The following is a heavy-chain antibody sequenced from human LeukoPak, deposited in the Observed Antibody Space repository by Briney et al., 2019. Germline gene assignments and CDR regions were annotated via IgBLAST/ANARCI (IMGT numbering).Heavy chain of an antibody. CDR2: VSWNGGST. V-gene: IGHV3-20*04. CDR3: AREHYDFWSGLLYFDY. Sequence: PGGSLRLSCATSGFTLDDYGMSWVRQAPGKGLEWVSGVSWNGGSTGYADSVKGRFTISRDNAKNSLYLQMNSLRAEDTAVYYCAREHYDFWSGLLYFDYWGQGTLVTVSS. CDR1: GFTLDDYG. D-gene: IGHD3-3*01. J-gene: IGHJ4*02.